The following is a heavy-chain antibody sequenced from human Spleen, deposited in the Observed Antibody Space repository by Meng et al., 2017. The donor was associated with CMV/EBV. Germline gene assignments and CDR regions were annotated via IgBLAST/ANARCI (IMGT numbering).Heavy chain of an antibody. CDR1: GFNFSSYA. V-gene: IGHV3-30*04. Sequence: SGFNFSSYAMHWVRQAPGKGLEWVAVISYDGSNKYYADSVKGRFTISRDNSKNTLYLQMNSLRAEDTAVYYCARDGHDSSGYLFDYWGQGTLVTVSS. D-gene: IGHD3-22*01. CDR2: ISYDGSNK. J-gene: IGHJ4*02. CDR3: ARDGHDSSGYLFDY.